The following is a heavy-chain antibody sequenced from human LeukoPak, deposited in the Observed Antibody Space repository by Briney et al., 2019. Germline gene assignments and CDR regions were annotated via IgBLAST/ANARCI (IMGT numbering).Heavy chain of an antibody. J-gene: IGHJ4*02. Sequence: GGSLRLSCAASGFTFSRYGMHWVRQAPGKGLEWVAFIRYDGSNKYYADSVKGRFTISRDNSKNTLYLQMNSLRAEDTAVYYCAKDGCSGGSCSNYFDYWGQGTLVTVSS. CDR3: AKDGCSGGSCSNYFDY. CDR1: GFTFSRYG. V-gene: IGHV3-30*02. CDR2: IRYDGSNK. D-gene: IGHD2-15*01.